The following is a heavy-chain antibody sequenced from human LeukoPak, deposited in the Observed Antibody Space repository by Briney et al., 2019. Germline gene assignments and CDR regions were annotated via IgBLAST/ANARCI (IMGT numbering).Heavy chain of an antibody. CDR1: GFTFSSYG. CDR2: ISYDGSNK. CDR3: AKVEGYSYGYLDY. Sequence: GGSLRLSCAASGFTFSSYGMHWVRQAPGKGLEWVAVISYDGSNKYYADSVKGRFTISRDNSKNTLYLQMNSLRAEDTAVYYCAKVEGYSYGYLDYWGQGTLVTVSS. D-gene: IGHD5-18*01. V-gene: IGHV3-30*18. J-gene: IGHJ4*02.